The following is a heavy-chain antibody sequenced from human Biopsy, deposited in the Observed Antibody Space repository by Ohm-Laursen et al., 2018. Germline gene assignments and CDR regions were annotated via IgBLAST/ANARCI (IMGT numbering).Heavy chain of an antibody. CDR1: GFSFGDNY. V-gene: IGHV3-11*05. J-gene: IGHJ2*01. Sequence: SLRLSCAASGFSFGDNYMSWARQPPGKGLEWLSYISPNSADIKYVESVRGRFTISRDNAKNLLYLELNSLTVEDTAVYYCARDRRDIYDSAGYFYGYFDLWGRGTLVTVSS. CDR3: ARDRRDIYDSAGYFYGYFDL. CDR2: ISPNSADI. D-gene: IGHD3-22*01.